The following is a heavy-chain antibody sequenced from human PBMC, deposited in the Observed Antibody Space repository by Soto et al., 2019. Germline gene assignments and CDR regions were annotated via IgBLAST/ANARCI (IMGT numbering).Heavy chain of an antibody. CDR3: ARAGGLGAVAVDY. CDR1: GGSISSGGYS. V-gene: IGHV4-30-2*01. CDR2: IYHSGST. J-gene: IGHJ4*02. Sequence: QLQLQESGSGLVKPSQTLSLTCAVSGGSISSGGYSWSWIRQPPGKGLEWIGYIYHSGSTYYNPPARSRVTISVDRSKNQFSLKLSSVTAADTAVYYCARAGGLGAVAVDYWGQGTLVTVSS. D-gene: IGHD6-19*01.